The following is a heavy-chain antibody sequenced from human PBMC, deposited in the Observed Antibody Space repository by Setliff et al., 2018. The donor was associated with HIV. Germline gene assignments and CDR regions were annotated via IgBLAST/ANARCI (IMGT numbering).Heavy chain of an antibody. Sequence: ASVKVSCKASGYTFAGYYIHWVRQAPGQGLEWMGWINPDSGGTKYARKFEDRVTMSRDTSIDTGFMELNSLRSDDTAVYYCARDVSGFDLFSSYMDVWGKGTTVTVSS. CDR1: GYTFAGYY. J-gene: IGHJ6*03. CDR2: INPDSGGT. D-gene: IGHD3-9*01. V-gene: IGHV1-2*02. CDR3: ARDVSGFDLFSSYMDV.